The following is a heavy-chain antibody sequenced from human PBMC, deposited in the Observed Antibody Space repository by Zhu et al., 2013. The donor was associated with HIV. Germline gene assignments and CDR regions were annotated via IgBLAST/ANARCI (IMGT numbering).Heavy chain of an antibody. Sequence: QVQLVQSGAEVKKPGSSVKVSCKASGGSFSSYAISWVRQAPGQGLEWMGGSSLSFGTTHYAQRFQGRVTITADESTTTAYMELSGLKSEDTAVYYCARGGVEVATLRFDYWGQGTLVTGLL. V-gene: IGHV1-69*01. CDR3: ARGGVEVATLRFDY. J-gene: IGHJ4*02. CDR1: GGSFSSYA. D-gene: IGHD5-12*01. CDR2: SSLSFGTT.